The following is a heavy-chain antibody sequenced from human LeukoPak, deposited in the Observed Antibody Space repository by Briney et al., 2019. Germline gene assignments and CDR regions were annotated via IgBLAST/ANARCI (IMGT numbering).Heavy chain of an antibody. CDR2: IYYSGST. CDR1: GGSISSSSYY. J-gene: IGHJ5*02. V-gene: IGHV4-39*07. Sequence: PSETLSLTCTVSGGSISSSSYYWGWIRQPPGKGLEWIGSIYYSGSTYYNPSLKSRVTISVDTSKNQFSLKLSSVTAADTAVYYCAASRRYSSSWYVSWFDPWGQGTLVTVSS. D-gene: IGHD6-13*01. CDR3: AASRRYSSSWYVSWFDP.